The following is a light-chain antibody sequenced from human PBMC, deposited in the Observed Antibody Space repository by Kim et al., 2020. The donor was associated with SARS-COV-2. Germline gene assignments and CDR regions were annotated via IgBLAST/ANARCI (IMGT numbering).Light chain of an antibody. CDR1: QSVNNN. CDR3: QQYYIWYT. J-gene: IGKJ2*01. Sequence: SVSPGERATLSCRASQSVNNNLAWYQQKPGQAPRLLIHGAFTRATGIPARFSGSGSGTEFTLTISSLQSEDFAVYYCQQYYIWYTFGQGTKVDIK. V-gene: IGKV3-15*01. CDR2: GAF.